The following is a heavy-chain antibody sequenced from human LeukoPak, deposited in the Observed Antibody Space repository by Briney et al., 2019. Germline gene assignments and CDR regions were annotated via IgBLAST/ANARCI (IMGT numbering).Heavy chain of an antibody. CDR3: ARSGYSYGLVDY. V-gene: IGHV4-59*01. CDR1: GGSISSDY. J-gene: IGHJ4*02. Sequence: SETLSLTCTVSGGSISSDYWSWIRQPPGKGLEWIGYIYYSEDTNYNPSLKSRVTISVDTSKNQFSLKLSSVTAADTAVYYCARSGYSYGLVDYWGQGTLVTVSS. CDR2: IYYSEDT. D-gene: IGHD5-18*01.